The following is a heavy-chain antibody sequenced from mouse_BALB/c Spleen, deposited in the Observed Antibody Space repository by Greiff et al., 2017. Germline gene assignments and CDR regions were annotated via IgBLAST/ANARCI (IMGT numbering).Heavy chain of an antibody. V-gene: IGHV1-87*01. CDR3: ARRYYGNYVAYYFDY. Sequence: VKLMESGAELARPGASVKLSCKASGYTFTSYWMQWVKQRPGQGLEWIGAIYPGDGDTRYTQKFKGKATLTADKSSSTAYMQLSSLASEDSAVYYCARRYYGNYVAYYFDYWGQGTTLTVSS. D-gene: IGHD2-1*01. CDR1: GYTFTSYW. J-gene: IGHJ2*01. CDR2: IYPGDGDT.